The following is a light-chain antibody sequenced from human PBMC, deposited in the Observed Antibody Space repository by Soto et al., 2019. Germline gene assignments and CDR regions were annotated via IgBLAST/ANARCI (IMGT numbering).Light chain of an antibody. CDR3: QQYNNWPPII. Sequence: EIVMTQSPATLSVSPVEIATLSVRASQSVSSKLAWYQQKPGQAPRLLIYGASTRATGIPARFSGSGSGTEFTLTISSLQSEDFAVYYCQQYNNWPPIIFGQGTRLEIK. V-gene: IGKV3-15*01. CDR1: QSVSSK. CDR2: GAS. J-gene: IGKJ5*01.